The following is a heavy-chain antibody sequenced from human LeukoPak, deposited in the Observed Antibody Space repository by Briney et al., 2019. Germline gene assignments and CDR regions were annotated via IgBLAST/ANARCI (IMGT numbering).Heavy chain of an antibody. CDR3: TKDPNGDYIGAFDP. Sequence: GSLRLSCAASGFTFSSYAMSWVRQAPGKGLEWVSSITGGHYATYNTDSVKGRFTISRDNAKNTLYLQMNSLRADDTAIYYCTKDPNGDYIGAFDPWGQGTLVIVSS. CDR2: ITGGHYAT. V-gene: IGHV3-23*01. J-gene: IGHJ5*02. CDR1: GFTFSSYA. D-gene: IGHD4-17*01.